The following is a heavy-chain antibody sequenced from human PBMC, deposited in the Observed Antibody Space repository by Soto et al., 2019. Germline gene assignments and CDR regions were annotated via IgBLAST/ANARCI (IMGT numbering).Heavy chain of an antibody. CDR1: GFTFSSYG. CDR3: ARDEVGATVPFDY. Sequence: GGSLRLSCAASGFTFSSYGMHWVRQAPGKGLEWVAVIWYDGSNKYYADSVKGRFTISRDNSKNTLYLQMNSLRAEDTAVYYCARDEVGATVPFDYWGQGTLVTVSS. CDR2: IWYDGSNK. J-gene: IGHJ4*02. D-gene: IGHD1-26*01. V-gene: IGHV3-33*01.